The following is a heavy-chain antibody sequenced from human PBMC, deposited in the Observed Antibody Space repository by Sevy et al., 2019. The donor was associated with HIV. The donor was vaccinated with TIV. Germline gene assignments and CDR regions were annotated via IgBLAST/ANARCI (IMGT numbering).Heavy chain of an antibody. Sequence: GGSLRLSCAASGFTFSSYSMNWVRQAPGKGLEWVSYISSSSSTIYYADSVKGRFTISRDNARNSLYLQMNSLRDEDTAVYYCARDAMGTAMEIGDYFDYWGQGTLVTVSS. J-gene: IGHJ4*02. D-gene: IGHD5-18*01. CDR1: GFTFSSYS. CDR2: ISSSSSTI. CDR3: ARDAMGTAMEIGDYFDY. V-gene: IGHV3-48*02.